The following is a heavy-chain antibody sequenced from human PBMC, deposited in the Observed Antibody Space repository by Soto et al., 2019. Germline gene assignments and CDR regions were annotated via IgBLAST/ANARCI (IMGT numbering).Heavy chain of an antibody. J-gene: IGHJ4*02. V-gene: IGHV4-34*01. CDR3: ATREQRTGTTLDY. Sequence: SETLSLTCAVYGGSFSGYYWSWIRQPPGKGLEWIGEINHSGSTNYNPSLKSRVTISVDTSKNQFSLKLSSVTAADTAVYYCATREQRTGTTLDYWGQGTLVTVSS. D-gene: IGHD1-1*01. CDR1: GGSFSGYY. CDR2: INHSGST.